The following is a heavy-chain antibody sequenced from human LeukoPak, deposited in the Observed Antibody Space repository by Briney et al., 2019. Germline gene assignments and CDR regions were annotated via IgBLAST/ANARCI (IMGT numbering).Heavy chain of an antibody. D-gene: IGHD3-16*01. J-gene: IGHJ6*03. CDR1: EFSVGSNY. V-gene: IGHV3-20*04. Sequence: GGSLRLSCAASEFSVGSNYMTWVRQAPGKGLEWVSGIKWNGGSTGYADSVKGRFTISRDNAKNSLYLQMNSLRAEDTALYYCTRHVGAGYYFYMDVWGKGTTVTVSS. CDR3: TRHVGAGYYFYMDV. CDR2: IKWNGGST.